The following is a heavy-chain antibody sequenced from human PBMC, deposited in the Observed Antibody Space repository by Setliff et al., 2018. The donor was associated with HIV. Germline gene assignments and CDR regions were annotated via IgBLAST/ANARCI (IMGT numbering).Heavy chain of an antibody. Sequence: SETLSLTCTVSGGSITSSNSYWGWIRQSPGKGLEWIGSIYYSGSTYYNPSLKSRLTISVDTSKNQFSLKLSSVTAADTAVYYCARRDGYSYGFYFDYWGQGTLVTVSS. CDR3: ARRDGYSYGFYFDY. CDR1: GGSITSSNSY. V-gene: IGHV4-39*01. CDR2: IYYSGST. J-gene: IGHJ4*02. D-gene: IGHD5-18*01.